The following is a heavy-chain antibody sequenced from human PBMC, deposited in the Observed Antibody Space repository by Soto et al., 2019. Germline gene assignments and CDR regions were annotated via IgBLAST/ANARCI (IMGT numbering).Heavy chain of an antibody. D-gene: IGHD2-21*01. CDR3: VKGRGAYRVKFGLEV. CDR1: GFTFDDFA. V-gene: IGHV3-9*01. Sequence: EVQLVESGGGLVHPGRSLRLSCAASGFTFDDFAMHWVRQAPGKGLEWLSGLDCNGGSVDYADSVKGRFTISRDNSDKSLYLQMRSLRGEDTSLYDRVKGRGAYRVKFGLEVWGQGNRVNVSS. J-gene: IGHJ6*02. CDR2: LDCNGGSV.